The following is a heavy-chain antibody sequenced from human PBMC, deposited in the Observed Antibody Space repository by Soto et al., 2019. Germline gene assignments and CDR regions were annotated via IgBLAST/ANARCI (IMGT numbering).Heavy chain of an antibody. Sequence: EVQLLESGGGLVQPGGSLRLSCAASGFTFSSYAMSWVRQAPGKGLEWVSVITGGGGNTYYADSVKGRLTISRDNSKNTLYLQMNSLRAEDTAVYYCAKRVGVYGGFDYWGQGTLVTVSS. D-gene: IGHD1-26*01. CDR1: GFTFSSYA. J-gene: IGHJ4*02. V-gene: IGHV3-23*01. CDR3: AKRVGVYGGFDY. CDR2: ITGGGGNT.